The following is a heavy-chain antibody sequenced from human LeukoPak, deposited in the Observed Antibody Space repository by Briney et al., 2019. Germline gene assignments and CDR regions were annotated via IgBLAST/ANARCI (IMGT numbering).Heavy chain of an antibody. D-gene: IGHD2-15*01. Sequence: ASVKVSCKASGYTFTSYYMHWVRQAPGQGLEWMGIINPSGGSTSYAQKFQGRVTMTRDASTSTVYMELSSLRSEDTAVYYCARDACSGGSCYLGNWFDPWGQGTLVTVSS. CDR2: INPSGGST. CDR3: ARDACSGGSCYLGNWFDP. CDR1: GYTFTSYY. J-gene: IGHJ5*02. V-gene: IGHV1-46*01.